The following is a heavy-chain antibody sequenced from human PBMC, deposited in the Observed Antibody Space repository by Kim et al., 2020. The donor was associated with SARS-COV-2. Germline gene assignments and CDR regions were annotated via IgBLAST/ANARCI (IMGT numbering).Heavy chain of an antibody. D-gene: IGHD1-26*01. CDR1: GGSISSSSYY. CDR2: IYYSGST. V-gene: IGHV4-39*01. Sequence: SETLSLTCTVSGGSISSSSYYWGWIRQPPGKGLEWIGSIYYSGSTYYNPSLKSRVTISVDTSKNQFSLKLSSVTAADTAVYYCARQYSGSTHDHWYFDLWGRGTLVTVSS. CDR3: ARQYSGSTHDHWYFDL. J-gene: IGHJ2*01.